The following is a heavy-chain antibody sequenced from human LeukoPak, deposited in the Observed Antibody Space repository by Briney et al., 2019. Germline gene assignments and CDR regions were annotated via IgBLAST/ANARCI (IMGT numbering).Heavy chain of an antibody. Sequence: GASVKVSCNVSGYTLTELSMNWVRQAPGKGLEWMGGFDPENGERVYAQKFQGRLTMTEDTSTDTAYMELSSLRSEDTATYYCAAGAQLPIDYWGQGTLVTLSS. V-gene: IGHV1-24*01. D-gene: IGHD1-1*01. CDR3: AAGAQLPIDY. CDR1: GYTLTELS. J-gene: IGHJ4*02. CDR2: FDPENGER.